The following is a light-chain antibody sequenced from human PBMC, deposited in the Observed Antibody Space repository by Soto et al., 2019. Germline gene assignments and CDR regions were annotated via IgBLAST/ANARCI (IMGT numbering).Light chain of an antibody. CDR1: QNIKTW. CDR3: QQYNSYSPL. J-gene: IGKJ1*01. Sequence: DIQMTQSPSTLSASVGDTVTITCRASQNIKTWLAWHQQKPGKAPKLLIFDASTLESGVPSRFSGSGSGTDFTLTINSLQPDDFATYYCQQYNSYSPLFGQGTEVEIK. V-gene: IGKV1-5*01. CDR2: DAS.